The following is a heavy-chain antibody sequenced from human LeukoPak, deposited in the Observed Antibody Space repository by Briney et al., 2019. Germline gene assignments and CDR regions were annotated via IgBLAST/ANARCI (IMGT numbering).Heavy chain of an antibody. J-gene: IGHJ4*02. Sequence: GGSLRLSCAASGFTFSSYAMSWVRQAPGKGLEWVSAISGSGGSTYYADSVKGRFTISRDNSKNTLYLQMNSLRAEDTAVYYCAKDWEDYYDSSGYSPLDYWGQGTLVTVSS. D-gene: IGHD3-22*01. CDR2: ISGSGGST. CDR3: AKDWEDYYDSSGYSPLDY. V-gene: IGHV3-23*01. CDR1: GFTFSSYA.